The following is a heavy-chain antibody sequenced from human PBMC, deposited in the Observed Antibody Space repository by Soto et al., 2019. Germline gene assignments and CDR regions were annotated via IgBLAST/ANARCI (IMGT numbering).Heavy chain of an antibody. V-gene: IGHV1-3*04. J-gene: IGHJ4*02. CDR3: ARNAVGTYHFDY. CDR2: INTGNGKT. D-gene: IGHD1-26*01. CDR1: EYTFTTYA. Sequence: QVQLVQSGAEVKKPGASVKVSCKASEYTFTTYAMHWVRQAPGQRLEWMGWINTGNGKTKYSQKFQGRVTITRDTSASTAYMELSSLISEDTAVYYCARNAVGTYHFDYWGQGTLVTVSS.